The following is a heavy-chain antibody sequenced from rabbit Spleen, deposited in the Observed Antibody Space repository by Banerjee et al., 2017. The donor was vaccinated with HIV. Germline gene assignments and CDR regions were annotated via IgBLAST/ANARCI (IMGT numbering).Heavy chain of an antibody. CDR2: INTVTGKS. V-gene: IGHV1S45*01. D-gene: IGHD2-1*01. CDR3: ARGSAAMTMLITGYYLGL. Sequence: EQLEESGGGLVKPEGSLTLTCKASGVSFSDNDVMCWVRQAPGKGLEWIACINTVTGKSVYASWAKGRFIMSRTSSTTVTLQMTSLTAADTATDFCARGSAAMTMLITGYYLGLWGPGTLVTVS. J-gene: IGHJ4*01. CDR1: GVSFSDNDV.